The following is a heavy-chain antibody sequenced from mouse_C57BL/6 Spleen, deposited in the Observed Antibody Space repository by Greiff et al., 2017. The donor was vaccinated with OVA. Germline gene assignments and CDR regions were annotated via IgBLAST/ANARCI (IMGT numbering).Heavy chain of an antibody. V-gene: IGHV1-15*01. CDR2: IDPETGGT. CDR3: TRGVYGNDAMDY. D-gene: IGHD2-2*01. J-gene: IGHJ4*01. Sequence: QVQLKQSGAELVRPGASVTLSCKASGYTFTDYEMHWVKQTPVHGLEWIGAIDPETGGTAYNQKFKGKAILTADKSSSTAYLELRSLTSEDSAVDYCTRGVYGNDAMDYWGQGTSVTVSS. CDR1: GYTFTDYE.